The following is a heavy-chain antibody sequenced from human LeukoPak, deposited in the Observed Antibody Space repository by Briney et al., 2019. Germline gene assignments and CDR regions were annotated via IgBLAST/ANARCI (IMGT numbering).Heavy chain of an antibody. CDR3: ARSITIIGNDY. D-gene: IGHD3-22*01. V-gene: IGHV3-21*01. CDR2: ISSSSSYI. Sequence: MPGGSLRLSCAASGFSFSSYAMNWVRQAPGKGLEWVSSISSSSSYIYYADSVQGRFTISRDNAKNSLYLQMNSLRAEDTAVYYCARSITIIGNDYWGQGTLVTVSS. CDR1: GFSFSSYA. J-gene: IGHJ4*02.